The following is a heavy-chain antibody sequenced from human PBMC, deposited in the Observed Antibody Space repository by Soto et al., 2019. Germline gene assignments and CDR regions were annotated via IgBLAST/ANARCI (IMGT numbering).Heavy chain of an antibody. CDR3: ARPLTNYGDFVGPFDY. CDR2: TYYRSRWYS. CDR1: GDSVSSNGAA. V-gene: IGHV6-1*01. J-gene: IGHJ4*02. D-gene: IGHD4-17*01. Sequence: SQTLSLTCAISGDSVSSNGAAWNWIRQSPSRGLEWLGRTYYRSRWYSDYAPSVKSRITVNPDTSQNQFSLQLNSVTPEDTAIYYCARPLTNYGDFVGPFDYWGQGTLVTVSS.